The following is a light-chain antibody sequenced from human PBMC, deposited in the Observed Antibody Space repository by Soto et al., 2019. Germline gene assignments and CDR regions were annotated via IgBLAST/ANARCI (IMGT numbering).Light chain of an antibody. CDR3: QHYNNWPPWT. J-gene: IGKJ1*01. CDR2: RAS. V-gene: IGKV3-15*01. CDR1: QSISSN. Sequence: DIVMTQSPATLSVSPGERATLSCRASQSISSNLAWYQQKPGQAPRLLIYRASTRATGIPARFSGSGSGTDFTLTISSLQSEDFAIYYCQHYNNWPPWTFGQGTKMEIK.